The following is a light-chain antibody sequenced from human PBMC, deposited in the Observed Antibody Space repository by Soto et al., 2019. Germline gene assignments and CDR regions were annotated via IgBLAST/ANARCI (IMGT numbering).Light chain of an antibody. CDR1: TLAVTSGHY. J-gene: IGLJ3*02. CDR3: LLSYSGARAGV. CDR2: DTN. Sequence: QAVVTQEPSLTVSPGGTVTLTCGSSTLAVTSGHYPYWFQQKAGQAPMTLIYDTNNKQSWTPARFSGSLLGGKAALTLSGAQPEDEADYYCLLSYSGARAGVFGGGTKVTVL. V-gene: IGLV7-46*01.